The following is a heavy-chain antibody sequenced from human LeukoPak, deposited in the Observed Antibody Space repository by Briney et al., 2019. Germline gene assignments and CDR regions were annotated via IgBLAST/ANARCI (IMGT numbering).Heavy chain of an antibody. CDR2: ISYDGSNK. Sequence: GGSLRLSCAASGFTFSSYAMHWVRQAPGKGLEWVAVISYDGSNKYYADSVKGRFTISRDNSKNTLYLQMNSLRAEDTAVYYCARDRGREIDYWGQGTLVTASS. V-gene: IGHV3-30-3*01. D-gene: IGHD1-26*01. CDR1: GFTFSSYA. CDR3: ARDRGREIDY. J-gene: IGHJ4*02.